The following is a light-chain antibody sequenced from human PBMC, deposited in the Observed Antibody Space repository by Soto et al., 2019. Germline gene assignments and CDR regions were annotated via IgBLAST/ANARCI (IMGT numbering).Light chain of an antibody. V-gene: IGKV3-20*01. CDR1: QSITSNY. CDR3: QQYGSSVTWT. Sequence: EVVLTQSPGTVSFSPGERATLSCRSSQSITSNYLAWYQQKPGQAPRLFIYAASSSATGIPDRCSGSWSGTDFTLSISRLEPEDFAVYYCQQYGSSVTWTFGQGTKVEIK. J-gene: IGKJ1*01. CDR2: AAS.